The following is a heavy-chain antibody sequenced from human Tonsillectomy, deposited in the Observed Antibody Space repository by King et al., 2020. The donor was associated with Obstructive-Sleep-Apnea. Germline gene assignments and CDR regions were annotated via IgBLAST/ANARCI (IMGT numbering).Heavy chain of an antibody. J-gene: IGHJ2*01. CDR2: ISSSSSTI. CDR1: GFTFSSYS. D-gene: IGHD4-17*01. CDR3: AREDYGDFSFDL. V-gene: IGHV3-48*04. Sequence: VQLVESGGGLVQPGGSLRLSCAASGFTFSSYSMNWVRQAPGKGLEWVAYISSSSSTIYYAESVKGRFTISRDNAKNSLFLQMNSLRAEDTAVYYCAREDYGDFSFDLWGRGTLVTVSS.